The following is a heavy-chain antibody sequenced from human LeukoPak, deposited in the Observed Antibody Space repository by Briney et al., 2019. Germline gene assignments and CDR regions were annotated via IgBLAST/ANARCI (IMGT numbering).Heavy chain of an antibody. CDR1: GGSFSGYY. CDR3: AGGESPSQADAFDI. V-gene: IGHV4-34*01. J-gene: IGHJ3*02. CDR2: INHSGST. Sequence: SETLSLTCAVYGGSFSGYYWSWIRQPPGKGLEWIGEINHSGSTNYNPSLKSRVTISLDTSKNQFSLKLSSVTAADTAVYYCAGGESPSQADAFDICGQGTMVTVSS.